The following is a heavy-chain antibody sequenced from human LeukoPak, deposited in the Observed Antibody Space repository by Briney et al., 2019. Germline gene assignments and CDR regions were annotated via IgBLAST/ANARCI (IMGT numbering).Heavy chain of an antibody. D-gene: IGHD3-3*01. V-gene: IGHV1-18*01. CDR1: GYTFTSYG. CDR3: ARVGYDFWSGTHYYYYYMDI. CDR2: ISAYNGDK. J-gene: IGHJ6*03. Sequence: AXXRVSCKASGYTFTSYGITWVRQAPGQGLEWMGWISAYNGDKKYAKNLQGRVTMTTDTSTSTAYMELRSLRSDDTAVYYCARVGYDFWSGTHYYYYYMDIWGKGTTVTVSS.